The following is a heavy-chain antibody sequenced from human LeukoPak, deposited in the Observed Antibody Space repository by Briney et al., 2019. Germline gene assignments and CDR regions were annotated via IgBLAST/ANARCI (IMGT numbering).Heavy chain of an antibody. J-gene: IGHJ6*04. D-gene: IGHD6-13*01. V-gene: IGHV4-39*07. CDR3: ARSTSRGSSWSDYYYYYGMDV. Sequence: PSETLSLTCTVSGGSISSSSYYWGWIRQPPGKGLEWIGSIYYSGSTYYNPSLKSRVTISVDKSKKQFSLKLGSVTAADTAVYYCARSTSRGSSWSDYYYYYGMDVWGEGTTVTVSS. CDR2: IYYSGST. CDR1: GGSISSSSYY.